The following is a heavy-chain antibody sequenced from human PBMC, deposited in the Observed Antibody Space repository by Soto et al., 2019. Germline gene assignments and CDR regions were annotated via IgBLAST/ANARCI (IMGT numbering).Heavy chain of an antibody. CDR2: IKREADGGTA. V-gene: IGHV3-15*01. CDR3: TTGMTTVTTGFAY. Sequence: EAQLVESGGGLVQPGGSLRLSCAVSGFTFRNAWMSWVRQAPGKGLEWVGRIKREADGGTANYAAPVKGRFNISRDDSKNTLYLYMNNLKTEDTAVYYCTTGMTTVTTGFAYWGQGTLVTVSS. J-gene: IGHJ4*02. CDR1: GFTFRNAW. D-gene: IGHD4-17*01.